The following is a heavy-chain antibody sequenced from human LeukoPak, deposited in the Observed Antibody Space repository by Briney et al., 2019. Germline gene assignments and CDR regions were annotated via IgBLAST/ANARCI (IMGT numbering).Heavy chain of an antibody. Sequence: ASVTVSCTASGYTFTSYYMHWVRQAPGQGLECMGWINTNTGNPTYAQGFTGRFVFSLDTSVSTAYLQISSLKAEDTAVYYCARATQWLVRPRAFDIWGQGTMVTVSS. CDR3: ARATQWLVRPRAFDI. J-gene: IGHJ3*02. V-gene: IGHV7-4-1*02. D-gene: IGHD6-19*01. CDR2: INTNTGNP. CDR1: GYTFTSYY.